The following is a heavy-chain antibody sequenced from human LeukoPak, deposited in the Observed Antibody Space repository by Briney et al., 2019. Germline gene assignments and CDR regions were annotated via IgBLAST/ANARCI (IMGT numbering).Heavy chain of an antibody. CDR3: ARVSYYDFWNGPTEIDY. J-gene: IGHJ4*02. D-gene: IGHD3-3*01. Sequence: SETLSLTCTVSGGSISSSSYYWGWIRQPPGKGLEWIGSIYYSGSTYYNPSLKSRVTISVDTSKNQFSLKLSSVTAADTAVYYCARVSYYDFWNGPTEIDYWGQGTLVTVSS. CDR1: GGSISSSSYY. V-gene: IGHV4-39*01. CDR2: IYYSGST.